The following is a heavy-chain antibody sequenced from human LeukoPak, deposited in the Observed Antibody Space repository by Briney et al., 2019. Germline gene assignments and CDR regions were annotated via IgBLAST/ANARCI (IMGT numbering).Heavy chain of an antibody. CDR1: GGSISSGGYY. Sequence: SQTLSLTCTVSGGSISSGGYYWSWIRQHPGKGLEWIGYIYYSGSTYYNPSLKSRVTISVDRSKNQFSLKLSSVTAADTAVYYCARSSPIHPTYYFDYWGQGTLVTVSS. V-gene: IGHV4-31*03. J-gene: IGHJ4*02. D-gene: IGHD6-6*01. CDR3: ARSSPIHPTYYFDY. CDR2: IYYSGST.